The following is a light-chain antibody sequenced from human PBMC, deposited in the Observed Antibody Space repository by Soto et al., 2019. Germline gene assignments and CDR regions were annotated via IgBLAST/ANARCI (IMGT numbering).Light chain of an antibody. J-gene: IGLJ2*01. CDR3: LLSYRTEFGGGTEVV. V-gene: IGLV7-46*01. CDR2: DTS. Sequence: QAVVTQEPSLTVSPGGTVTLTCGSSTGAVTSSHYPYWIQQKPGQVPRTLIYDTSNRHSWTPARFSGSLLGGKAALSLSGALAEDEGSYYCLLSYRTEFGGGTEVVFGGGTKVTVL. CDR1: TGAVTSSHY.